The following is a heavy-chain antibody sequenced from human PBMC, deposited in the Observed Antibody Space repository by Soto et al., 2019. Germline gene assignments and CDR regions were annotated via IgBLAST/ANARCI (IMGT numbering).Heavy chain of an antibody. Sequence: ASVKVSCKASGYTFTSYAVHWVRQAPGQRLEWMGWINAGNGNTKYSQKLQGRVTMTTDTSTSTAYMELRSLRSDDTAVYYCARDVRYSSAYRLGVFDPCGQGTLVTVSA. CDR3: ARDVRYSSAYRLGVFDP. CDR1: GYTFTSYA. J-gene: IGHJ5*02. CDR2: INAGNGNT. V-gene: IGHV1-3*01. D-gene: IGHD6-25*01.